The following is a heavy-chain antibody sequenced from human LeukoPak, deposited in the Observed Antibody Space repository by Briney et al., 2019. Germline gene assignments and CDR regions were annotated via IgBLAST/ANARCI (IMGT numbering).Heavy chain of an antibody. J-gene: IGHJ6*04. CDR3: ARDRYYGSGSFFLDV. CDR2: IKQDGTEK. Sequence: GGSLRLSCAASGFTFSSYWMSWVRQAPGKGLEWVANIKQDGTEKYYVDSVKGRFTISRDNAKNSLYLQMNSLRAEDTAVYYCARDRYYGSGSFFLDVWGKGTTVTVSS. V-gene: IGHV3-7*01. CDR1: GFTFSSYW. D-gene: IGHD3-10*01.